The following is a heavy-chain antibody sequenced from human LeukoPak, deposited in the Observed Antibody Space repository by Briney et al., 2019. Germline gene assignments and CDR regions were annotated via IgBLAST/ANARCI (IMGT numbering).Heavy chain of an antibody. Sequence: ASVKVSCKASGYTFTSYGISWVRQAPGQGLEWMGWISAYNGNTNYAQKLQGRVTTTTDTSTSTAYMELRSLRSDDTAVYYCARDNRAFSSSVPLYYYGMDVWGQGTTVTVSS. CDR2: ISAYNGNT. D-gene: IGHD6-13*01. CDR3: ARDNRAFSSSVPLYYYGMDV. J-gene: IGHJ6*02. V-gene: IGHV1-18*01. CDR1: GYTFTSYG.